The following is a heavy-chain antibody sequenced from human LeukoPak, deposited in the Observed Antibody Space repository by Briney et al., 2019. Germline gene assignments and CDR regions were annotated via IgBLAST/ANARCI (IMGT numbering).Heavy chain of an antibody. CDR3: ARWSGMATVTSDY. CDR1: GFTFSTYS. CDR2: ISSSSSYI. D-gene: IGHD5-24*01. J-gene: IGHJ4*02. V-gene: IGHV3-21*01. Sequence: GGSLRLSCAASGFTFSTYSMNWIRQAPGKGLEWVSSISSSSSYIYYADSVKGQFTISRDNAKNSLYLQMNSLRAEDTAVYYCARWSGMATVTSDYWGQGTLVTVSS.